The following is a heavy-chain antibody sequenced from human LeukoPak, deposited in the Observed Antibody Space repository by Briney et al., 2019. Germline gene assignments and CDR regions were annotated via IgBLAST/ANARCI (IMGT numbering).Heavy chain of an antibody. J-gene: IGHJ4*02. CDR1: GFTFSSYS. CDR2: ISSSSSYI. CDR3: ARVGYSSGWFRQ. D-gene: IGHD6-19*01. Sequence: GGSLRLSCAASGFTFSSYSMNWVRQAPGKGLEWVSSISSSSSYIYYADSVKGRFTISRDNAKNSLYLQMNSLRAEDTAVYYCARVGYSSGWFRQWGQGTLVTVSS. V-gene: IGHV3-21*01.